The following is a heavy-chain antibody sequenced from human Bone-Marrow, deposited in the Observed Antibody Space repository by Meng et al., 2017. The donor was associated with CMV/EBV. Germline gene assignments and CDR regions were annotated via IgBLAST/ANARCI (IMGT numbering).Heavy chain of an antibody. Sequence: ASVKVSCKASGYTFTSYYMHWVRQAPGQGLEWMGIINPSGGSTSYAQKFQGRVTMTRDTSTSTVYMKLSSLRSEDTAVYYCARERGGVGIVVVPAKNYYYGMDVWGQGTTVTVSS. D-gene: IGHD2-2*01. CDR3: ARERGGVGIVVVPAKNYYYGMDV. CDR2: INPSGGST. CDR1: GYTFTSYY. V-gene: IGHV1-46*01. J-gene: IGHJ6*02.